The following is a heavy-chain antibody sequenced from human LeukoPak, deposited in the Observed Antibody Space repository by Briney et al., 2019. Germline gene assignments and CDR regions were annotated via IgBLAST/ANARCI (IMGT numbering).Heavy chain of an antibody. CDR1: GFTFSSYS. CDR2: ISDSSSYI. J-gene: IGHJ3*02. CDR3: AREGSMVRGVSAFDI. V-gene: IGHV3-21*01. D-gene: IGHD3-10*01. Sequence: KPGGSLRLSCAASGFTFSSYSMNWVRQAPGKGLEWVSSISDSSSYIYYSDSVKGRFTISRDTAKNSLYLQMNSLRAEDTAVYYCAREGSMVRGVSAFDIWGQGTMVTVSS.